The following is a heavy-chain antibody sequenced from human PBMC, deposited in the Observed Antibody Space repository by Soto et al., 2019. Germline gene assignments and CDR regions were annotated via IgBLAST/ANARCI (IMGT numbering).Heavy chain of an antibody. CDR1: GGSVSNNTYY. D-gene: IGHD4-17*01. V-gene: IGHV4-61*01. CDR3: ARTTAVPNTLRSRYFFDY. J-gene: IGHJ4*02. Sequence: SETLSLTCSVSGGSVSNNTYYWSWIRQPPGKRLVWIGYVNYSRTTNYNPSLKSRVTISVDLSKNQFSLRLSSVTTADTALYYFARTTAVPNTLRSRYFFDYWGQGTLVTVSS. CDR2: VNYSRTT.